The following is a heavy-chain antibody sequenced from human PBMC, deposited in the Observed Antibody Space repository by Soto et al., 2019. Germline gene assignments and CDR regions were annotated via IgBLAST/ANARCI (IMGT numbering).Heavy chain of an antibody. D-gene: IGHD3-10*01. J-gene: IGHJ3*02. CDR3: AKDSPRGYYGSGSRGAFDI. V-gene: IGHV3-23*01. CDR1: GFTFSSYA. Sequence: EVQLLESGGGLVQPGGSLRLSCAASGFTFSSYAMSWVRQAPGKGLEWVSAISGSGGSTYYADSVKGRFTISRDNSKNTLYLQMNSLRAEDTAVYYCAKDSPRGYYGSGSRGAFDIWGQTTMVTVSS. CDR2: ISGSGGST.